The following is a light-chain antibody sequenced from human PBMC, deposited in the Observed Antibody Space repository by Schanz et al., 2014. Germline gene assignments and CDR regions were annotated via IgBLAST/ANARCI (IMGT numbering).Light chain of an antibody. CDR2: GAS. CDR3: QQYGSSPWT. Sequence: EIVLTQSPGTLSLSPGERAILSCRASQSVSSSYLAWYQQKPGQAPRVLIYGASIRASGIPDRFSGSGSGTDFTLTISRLEPEDFAVYYCQQYGSSPWTFGQGTKVEIK. V-gene: IGKV3-20*01. J-gene: IGKJ1*01. CDR1: QSVSSSY.